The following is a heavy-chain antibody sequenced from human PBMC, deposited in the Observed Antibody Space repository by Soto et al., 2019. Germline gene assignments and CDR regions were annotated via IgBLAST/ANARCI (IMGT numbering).Heavy chain of an antibody. Sequence: QITLKESGPTLVKPTQTLTLTCTFSGFSLTTRGVGVGWIRQPPGKALECLALIYWDDDKRYSPSLQSRLSITKETSKNQVVLRMPNVHPVDTATYYCAHIPNYYQYDWFDPWGQGTLVSVSS. CDR1: GFSLTTRGVG. V-gene: IGHV2-5*02. CDR2: IYWDDDK. CDR3: AHIPNYYQYDWFDP. D-gene: IGHD3-16*01. J-gene: IGHJ5*02.